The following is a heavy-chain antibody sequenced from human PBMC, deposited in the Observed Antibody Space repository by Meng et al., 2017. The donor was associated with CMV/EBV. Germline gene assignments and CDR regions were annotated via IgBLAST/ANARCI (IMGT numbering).Heavy chain of an antibody. CDR3: ARKRQGFRGDYVWNWFDP. Sequence: GCVSGYDRGCSHEPPGEGQEWVREIEHRGSTNCEQSLKSRDTVSVDTSKTQFSLKLSSVTAADTAVYDCARKRQGFRGDYVWNWFDPWGQGTLVTVSS. CDR2: IEHRGST. D-gene: IGHD4-17*01. V-gene: IGHV4-34*01. J-gene: IGHJ5*02. CDR1: GCVSGYD.